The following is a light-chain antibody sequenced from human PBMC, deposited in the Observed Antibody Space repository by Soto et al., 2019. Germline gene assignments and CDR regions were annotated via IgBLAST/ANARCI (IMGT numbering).Light chain of an antibody. V-gene: IGKV3D-15*01. CDR2: RAS. Sequence: IVMTRSADTLSVSPGERATLSCRASQSVSSNLAWYQQKPGQAPRLLFYRASTRATGIPDRFSASGSGTDFTLTVCGLEPEALPVYYCQQRINWPPSSAQGTRLEI. CDR3: QQRINWPPS. J-gene: IGKJ5*01. CDR1: QSVSSN.